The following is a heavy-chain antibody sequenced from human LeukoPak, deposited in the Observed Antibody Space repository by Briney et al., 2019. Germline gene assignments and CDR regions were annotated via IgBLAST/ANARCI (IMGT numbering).Heavy chain of an antibody. CDR3: AKSVDRWELLANYFDY. CDR2: ISYDGSNR. D-gene: IGHD1-26*01. CDR1: GFTFSSYA. J-gene: IGHJ4*02. V-gene: IGHV3-30-3*02. Sequence: PGRSLRLSCAASGFTFSSYAMHWVRQAPGKGLEWVAVISYDGSNRYYADSVKGRFTISRDNSKNTLYLQMNSLRAEDTAVYYCAKSVDRWELLANYFDYWGQGTLVTVSS.